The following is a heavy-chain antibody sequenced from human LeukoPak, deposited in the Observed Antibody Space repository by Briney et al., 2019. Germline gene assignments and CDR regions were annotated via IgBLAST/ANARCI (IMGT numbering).Heavy chain of an antibody. V-gene: IGHV4-38-2*02. CDR1: GYSISSGYY. Sequence: SETLSLTCTVSGYSISSGYYWAWIRQPPGKGLEWIGSIFYTGSTYHNPSLKSRVTISVDTSENQFSLKLNSVTAADTAVYYCARDHSSSSEDYWGQGTLVTVSS. CDR3: ARDHSSSSEDY. D-gene: IGHD6-13*01. J-gene: IGHJ4*02. CDR2: IFYTGST.